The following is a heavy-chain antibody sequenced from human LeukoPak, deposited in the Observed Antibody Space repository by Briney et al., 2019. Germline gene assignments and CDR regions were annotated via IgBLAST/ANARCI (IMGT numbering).Heavy chain of an antibody. D-gene: IGHD6-13*01. Sequence: SGGSLRLSCAASGFTVSSNYMSWVRQAPGKGLEWVSFISGSASTIYYADSMKGRFTISRDNAKKSFYLQMNSLRAEDTAVYYCARVWRQQLELDHWGQGTLVIVSS. CDR3: ARVWRQQLELDH. CDR2: ISGSASTI. J-gene: IGHJ4*02. V-gene: IGHV3-11*04. CDR1: GFTVSSNY.